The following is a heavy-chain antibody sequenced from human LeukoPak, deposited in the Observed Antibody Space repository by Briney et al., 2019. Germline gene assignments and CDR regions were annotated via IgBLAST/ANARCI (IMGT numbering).Heavy chain of an antibody. V-gene: IGHV3-23*01. J-gene: IGHJ4*02. CDR3: AKRTGPTRYFDY. Sequence: GGSLRLSCAASGFTFSIYDMSWVRQAPGKGLEWVSSITTSGGSTFYADSVMGRFTISRDNSRNTLYLQMNSLRAEDTAVYYCAKRTGPTRYFDYWGQGTLVTVSS. D-gene: IGHD3/OR15-3a*01. CDR1: GFTFSIYD. CDR2: ITTSGGST.